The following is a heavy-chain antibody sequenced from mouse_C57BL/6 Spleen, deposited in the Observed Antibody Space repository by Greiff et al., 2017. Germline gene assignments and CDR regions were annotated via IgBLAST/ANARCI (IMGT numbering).Heavy chain of an antibody. D-gene: IGHD1-1*01. V-gene: IGHV1-39*01. CDR1: GYSFTDYN. CDR2: INPNYGTT. Sequence: VHVKQSGPELVKPGASVKISCKASGYSFTDYNMNWVKQSNGKSLEWIGVINPNYGTTSYNQKFKGKATLTVDQSSSTAYMQLNSLTSEDSAVYYCARLDYGSSYDYAMDYWGQGTSVTVSS. J-gene: IGHJ4*01. CDR3: ARLDYGSSYDYAMDY.